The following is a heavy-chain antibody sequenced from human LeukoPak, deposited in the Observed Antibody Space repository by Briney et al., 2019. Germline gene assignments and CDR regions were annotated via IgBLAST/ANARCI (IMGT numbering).Heavy chain of an antibody. CDR2: IYSGGST. CDR3: ATSIAVAGIRAGYFDY. V-gene: IGHV3-53*04. CDR1: GFTVSSNY. D-gene: IGHD6-19*01. J-gene: IGHJ4*02. Sequence: GGSLRLSCAASGFTVSSNYMSWVRQAPGKGLEWVSVIYSGGSTYYADSVKGRFTISRHNSKNTLYLQMNSLRAEDTAVYYCATSIAVAGIRAGYFDYWGQGTLVTVSS.